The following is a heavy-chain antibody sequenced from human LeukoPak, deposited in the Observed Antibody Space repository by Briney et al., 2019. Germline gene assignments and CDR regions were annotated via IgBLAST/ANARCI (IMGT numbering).Heavy chain of an antibody. V-gene: IGHV4-4*07. CDR2: IYTSGST. J-gene: IGHJ3*02. CDR3: ARGLSGSWPLTDAFDI. CDR1: GGSISSYY. D-gene: IGHD1-26*01. Sequence: SETLSLTCTVSGGSISSYYWSWIRQPAGKGLEWIGRIYTSGSTNYNPSLKSRVTMSVDTSKNQFSLKLSSVTAADTAVYYCARGLSGSWPLTDAFDIWGQGTMVTVSS.